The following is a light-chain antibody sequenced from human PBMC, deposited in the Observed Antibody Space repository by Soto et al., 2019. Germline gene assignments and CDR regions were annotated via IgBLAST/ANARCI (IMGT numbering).Light chain of an antibody. CDR1: HGIIND. CDR2: AAS. J-gene: IGKJ1*01. CDR3: PQYNSYWT. V-gene: IGKV1-6*01. Sequence: AIQMTQSPSSLSASVVDIVKIIFLSIHGIINDLGFYQPKPGKAPKLLIYAASSLQSGVPSRFSGSGSGTDFTLTISSLQPEECATYYCPQYNSYWTFGQG.